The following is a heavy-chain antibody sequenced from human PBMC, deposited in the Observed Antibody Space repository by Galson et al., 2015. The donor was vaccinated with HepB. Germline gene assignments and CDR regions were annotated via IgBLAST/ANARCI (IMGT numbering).Heavy chain of an antibody. J-gene: IGHJ4*02. V-gene: IGHV3-30*04. CDR3: ARSARGSPYCGGDCYSGPGDY. D-gene: IGHD2-21*02. CDR1: GFTFSSYA. Sequence: SLRLSCAASGFTFSSYAMHWVRQAPGKGLEWVAVISYDGSNKYYADSVKGRFTISRDNSKNTLYLQMNSLRAEDTAVYYCARSARGSPYCGGDCYSGPGDYWGQGTLVTVSS. CDR2: ISYDGSNK.